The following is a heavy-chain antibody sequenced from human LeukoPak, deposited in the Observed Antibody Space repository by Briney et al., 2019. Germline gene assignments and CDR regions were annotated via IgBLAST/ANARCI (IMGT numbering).Heavy chain of an antibody. CDR2: IIPILGIA. CDR1: GGTFSSYA. V-gene: IGHV1-69*04. J-gene: IGHJ5*02. Sequence: GASVKVSFKASGGTFSSYAISWVRQAPGQGLEWMGRIIPILGIANYAQKFQGRVTITADKSTSTAYMELSSLRSEDTAVYYCARDYGSGSYYNGEFDPWGQGTLVTVSS. CDR3: ARDYGSGSYYNGEFDP. D-gene: IGHD3-10*01.